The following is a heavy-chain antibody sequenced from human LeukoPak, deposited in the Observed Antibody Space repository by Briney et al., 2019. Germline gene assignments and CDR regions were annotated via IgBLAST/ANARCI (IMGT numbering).Heavy chain of an antibody. CDR1: GYTFTGYY. D-gene: IGHD3-22*01. CDR2: INPNSGGT. J-gene: IGHJ5*02. Sequence: GASVKVSCKASGYTFTGYYMHWVRQAPGQGLEWMGRINPNSGGTNYAQKFQGRVTMTRDTSISTAYMELSRLRSDDTAVYYCARVLYYYDSSGYYTWGQGTLVTVSS. CDR3: ARVLYYYDSSGYYT. V-gene: IGHV1-2*06.